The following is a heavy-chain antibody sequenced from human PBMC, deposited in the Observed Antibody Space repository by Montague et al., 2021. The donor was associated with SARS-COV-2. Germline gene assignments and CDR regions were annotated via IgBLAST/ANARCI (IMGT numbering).Heavy chain of an antibody. D-gene: IGHD2-21*02. J-gene: IGHJ2*01. CDR1: GDSVSSYIAT. CDR3: ARAYCGGDCYFYWYFDL. Sequence: CAISGDSVSSYIATWNWIRQSPSTRLEWLGRTYYRSKWYNDYAVSVKSRVIINPDTSNNRISLQLNSVTPEDTAVYYCARAYCGGDCYFYWYFDLWGRGTLVTVSS. CDR2: TYYRSKWYN. V-gene: IGHV6-1*01.